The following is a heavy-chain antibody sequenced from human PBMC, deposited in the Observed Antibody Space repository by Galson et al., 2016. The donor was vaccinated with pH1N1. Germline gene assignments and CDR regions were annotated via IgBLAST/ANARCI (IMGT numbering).Heavy chain of an antibody. V-gene: IGHV4-34*01. CDR3: ARHSTSGFPTIEVAARRRPFDT. CDR2: INHGGST. D-gene: IGHD6-19*01. Sequence: ETLSLTCAVYGGSFRGYYWSWIRQSPEKGLEWIGEINHGGSTNYNPSLEGRVALSLDTSKNQFSLRLMAVTAADTAVYFCARHSTSGFPTIEVAARRRPFDTWGPGTMVIVSS. J-gene: IGHJ3*02. CDR1: GGSFRGYY.